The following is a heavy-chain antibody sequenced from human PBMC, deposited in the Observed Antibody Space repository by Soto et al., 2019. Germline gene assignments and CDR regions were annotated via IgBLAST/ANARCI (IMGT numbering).Heavy chain of an antibody. J-gene: IGHJ6*02. CDR2: ISTDNGNT. Sequence: GASVKVSCKASGYTFTNSGISWVRQAPGQGLEWMGWISTDNGNTNYAQHLQGRVSMTTDTSTSTAYMDLRSLRSDDTAVYYCARDKGITTFGVDSMSYYGMDVWG. D-gene: IGHD3-3*01. CDR1: GYTFTNSG. CDR3: ARDKGITTFGVDSMSYYGMDV. V-gene: IGHV1-18*01.